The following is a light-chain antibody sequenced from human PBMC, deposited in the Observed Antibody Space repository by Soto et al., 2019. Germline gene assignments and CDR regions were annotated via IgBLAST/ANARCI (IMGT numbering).Light chain of an antibody. V-gene: IGKV3-15*01. Sequence: EIVMTQSPATLSVSPGERATLSCRASQSVSSNLAWYQQKPGQAPRLLIYGASTRATGIPARFSGSGSGTDFTLSISSLQSEDFAVYYCKQYNNWPPTWTFGQGTKVEIK. J-gene: IGKJ1*01. CDR3: KQYNNWPPTWT. CDR2: GAS. CDR1: QSVSSN.